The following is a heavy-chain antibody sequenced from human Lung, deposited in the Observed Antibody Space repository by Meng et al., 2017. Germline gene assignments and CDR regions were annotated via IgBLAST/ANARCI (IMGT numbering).Heavy chain of an antibody. CDR2: ISYDGSNK. D-gene: IGHD6-13*01. J-gene: IGHJ4*02. CDR1: GFNFSSYG. CDR3: AKDLSKQQQLGELDY. Sequence: QVQLVESGGGVVQPGRFMRVSCAASGFNFSSYGMHWVRQAPGKGLEWVAVISYDGSNKYYADSVKGRFTISRDNSKNTLYLQMNSLRAEDTAVYYCAKDLSKQQQLGELDYWGQGTLVTVSS. V-gene: IGHV3-30*18.